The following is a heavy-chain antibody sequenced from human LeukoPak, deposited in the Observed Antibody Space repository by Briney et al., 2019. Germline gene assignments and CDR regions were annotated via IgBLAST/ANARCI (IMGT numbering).Heavy chain of an antibody. CDR3: AIPPGYCGNDCSFDH. CDR2: IYPGDYET. D-gene: IGHD2-21*02. Sequence: GESLKISCEGSGYSFSNYWIGWVRQMPGKGLEWMGIIYPGDYETRYSPSFQGLVTVSVDKSISTAYLQWSSLKASDTAMYYCAIPPGYCGNDCSFDHWGQGTLVTVSS. CDR1: GYSFSNYW. V-gene: IGHV5-51*01. J-gene: IGHJ4*02.